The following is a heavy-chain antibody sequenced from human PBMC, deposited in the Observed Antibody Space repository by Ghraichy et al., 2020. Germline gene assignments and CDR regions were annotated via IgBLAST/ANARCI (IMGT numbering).Heavy chain of an antibody. CDR2: IRYDGSNK. D-gene: IGHD6-19*01. CDR1: GFTFSSYG. CDR3: AKSAVAGMAPTRALDY. Sequence: GGSLRLSCAASGFTFSSYGMHWVRQAPGKGLEWVAFIRYDGSNKYYADSVKGRFTISRDNSKNTLYLQMNSLRAEDTAVYYCAKSAVAGMAPTRALDYWGQGTLVTVSS. V-gene: IGHV3-30*02. J-gene: IGHJ4*02.